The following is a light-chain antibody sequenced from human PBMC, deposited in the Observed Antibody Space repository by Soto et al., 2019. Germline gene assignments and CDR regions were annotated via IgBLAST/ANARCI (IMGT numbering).Light chain of an antibody. CDR3: HNYHDYPWV. V-gene: IGKV1-5*03. CDR1: QNIFTW. Sequence: DIQMTQSPSTLSASVGDRVTITCRASQNIFTWLAWYQQKPGKAPKLLIYKASSLESGVPSRFSGGGSGTEFTLTISSLQPEDSATYYCHNYHDYPWVFVQGTKVEIK. CDR2: KAS. J-gene: IGKJ1*01.